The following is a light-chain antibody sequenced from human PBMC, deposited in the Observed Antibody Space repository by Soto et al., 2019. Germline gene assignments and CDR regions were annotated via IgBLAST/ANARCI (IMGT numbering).Light chain of an antibody. J-gene: IGKJ3*01. CDR1: QSIGNW. V-gene: IGKV1-5*03. CDR2: KAS. Sequence: DVQMTQTPSSLSASVGDRVILTCRASQSIGNWLAWYQQKPGKAPKLLIYKASSLESGVPTRFSGSGSGTDFTLTISSLQPEDFATYYCLQYNSYVFGPGTKVDIK. CDR3: LQYNSYV.